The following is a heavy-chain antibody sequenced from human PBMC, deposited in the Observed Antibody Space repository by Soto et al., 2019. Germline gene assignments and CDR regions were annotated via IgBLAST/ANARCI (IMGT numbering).Heavy chain of an antibody. V-gene: IGHV1-2*04. Sequence: QVQLVQSGAEVKKPGASVKVSCKASGYTFTGYYMHWVRQAPGQGLEWMGWINPNSGGTNYAQKFQGWVTMTRDTSISTAYMELSRLRSDDTAVYYCARGGRRELLESYPYFDYWGQGTLVTVSS. J-gene: IGHJ4*02. CDR3: ARGGRRELLESYPYFDY. D-gene: IGHD1-26*01. CDR1: GYTFTGYY. CDR2: INPNSGGT.